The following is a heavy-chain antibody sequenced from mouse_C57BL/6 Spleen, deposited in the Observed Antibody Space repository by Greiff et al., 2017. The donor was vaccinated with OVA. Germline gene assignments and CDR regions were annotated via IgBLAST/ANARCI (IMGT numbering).Heavy chain of an antibody. CDR1: GYTFTDYE. J-gene: IGHJ3*01. D-gene: IGHD1-1*01. CDR3: TRPGGSSYRFAY. Sequence: VKLQQSGAELVRPGASVTLSCKASGYTFTDYEMHWVKQTPVHGLEWIGAIDPETGGTAYNQKFKGKAILTADKSSSTAYMELRSLTSEDSAVYYCTRPGGSSYRFAYWGQGTLVTVSA. V-gene: IGHV1-15*01. CDR2: IDPETGGT.